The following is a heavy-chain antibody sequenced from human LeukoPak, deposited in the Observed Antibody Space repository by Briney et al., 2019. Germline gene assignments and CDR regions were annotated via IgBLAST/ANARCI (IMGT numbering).Heavy chain of an antibody. CDR3: ARASQDYYGSGSYYRGGDAFDI. Sequence: ASVKVSCETSGGTFLIYAISWARQAPGQGLEWMGRIIPILGIANYAQKFQARVTLTADKSTSTAYMELSSLRSDDTAVYYCARASQDYYGSGSYYRGGDAFDIWGQGTMVTVSS. D-gene: IGHD3-10*01. CDR2: IIPILGIA. CDR1: GGTFLIYA. J-gene: IGHJ3*02. V-gene: IGHV1-69*04.